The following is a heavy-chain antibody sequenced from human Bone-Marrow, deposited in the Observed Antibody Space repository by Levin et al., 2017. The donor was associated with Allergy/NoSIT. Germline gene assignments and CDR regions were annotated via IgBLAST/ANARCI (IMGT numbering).Heavy chain of an antibody. J-gene: IGHJ5*02. Sequence: GESLKISCAASGFTVGNNYMKWVRQAPGKGLEWVSLIYSGGSTCYADSVKGRFTIPRDNSKNTLHLQMNSLRTEDTAVYYCARDRTCSGGTCYGSWGQGTLVTVSS. D-gene: IGHD2-15*01. CDR3: ARDRTCSGGTCYGS. CDR2: IYSGGST. V-gene: IGHV3-66*01. CDR1: GFTVGNNY.